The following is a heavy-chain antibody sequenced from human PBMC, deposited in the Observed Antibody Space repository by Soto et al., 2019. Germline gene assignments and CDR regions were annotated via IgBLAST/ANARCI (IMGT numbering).Heavy chain of an antibody. CDR1: GGSFSSYA. Sequence: QVQLVQSGAEVKKPGSSVKVSCKASGGSFSSYAISWVRQAPGQGLEWMGGIIPIFGTANYAQKFQGRVTSNADESTSTAYMELSSLRSEDTAVYYCAGGAEYYDSSGPAGPDDYWGQGTLVTVSS. J-gene: IGHJ4*02. V-gene: IGHV1-69*01. CDR2: IIPIFGTA. CDR3: AGGAEYYDSSGPAGPDDY. D-gene: IGHD3-22*01.